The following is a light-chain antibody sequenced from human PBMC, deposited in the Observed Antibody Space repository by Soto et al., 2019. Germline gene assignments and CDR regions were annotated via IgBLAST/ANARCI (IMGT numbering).Light chain of an antibody. J-gene: IGLJ1*01. CDR1: SSDLGIYNY. Sequence: QSVLTQPASVSGCPGQSIAISCSGSSSDLGIYNYVSWYQQHPGKVPKLIIFEVTNRPSGVSNRFSGSKSGNTASLTISGLQAEDEADYYCSSYTTSSTRVFGTGTKGTVL. CDR2: EVT. V-gene: IGLV2-14*01. CDR3: SSYTTSSTRV.